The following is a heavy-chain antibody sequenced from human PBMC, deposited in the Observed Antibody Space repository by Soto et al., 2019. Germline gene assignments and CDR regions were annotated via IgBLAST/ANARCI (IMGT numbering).Heavy chain of an antibody. CDR1: GFTFSSYS. CDR3: ATGLRRWYFDL. CDR2: ISSSSSTI. J-gene: IGHJ2*01. V-gene: IGHV3-48*02. D-gene: IGHD4-17*01. Sequence: EVQLVESGGGLVQPGGSLRLSCAASGFTFSSYSMNWVRQAPGKGLEWVSYISSSSSTIYYADSVKGRFTISRDNAKNALDLQMNRLRDEDTAVYYCATGLRRWYFDLWGRGTLVTVSS.